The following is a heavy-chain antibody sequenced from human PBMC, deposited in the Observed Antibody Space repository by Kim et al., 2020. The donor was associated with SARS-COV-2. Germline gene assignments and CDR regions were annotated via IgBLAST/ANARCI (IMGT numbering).Heavy chain of an antibody. Sequence: ASVKVSCKASGYTFTGYYMHWVRQAPGQGLEWMGRINPNSGGTNYAQKFQGRVTMTRDTSISTAYMELSRLRSDDTAVYYCARDWPFHLPNYYYYGMDVWGQGTTVTVSS. CDR2: INPNSGGT. J-gene: IGHJ6*02. CDR3: ARDWPFHLPNYYYYGMDV. V-gene: IGHV1-2*06. CDR1: GYTFTGYY.